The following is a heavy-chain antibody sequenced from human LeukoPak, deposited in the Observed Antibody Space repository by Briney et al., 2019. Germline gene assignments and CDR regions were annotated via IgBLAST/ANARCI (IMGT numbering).Heavy chain of an antibody. CDR3: ARNGGSGTYYDGSFDY. CDR2: IYTRGST. D-gene: IGHD1-26*01. Sequence: PSEPLSLTCTVSGGSISSYYWSWIRQSAGKGLEWIGRIYTRGSTNYNPSLKSRVTMSVDTSKNQFSLKLSSVTAADTAVYYCARNGGSGTYYDGSFDYWGQGTLVTVSS. CDR1: GGSISSYY. J-gene: IGHJ4*02. V-gene: IGHV4-4*07.